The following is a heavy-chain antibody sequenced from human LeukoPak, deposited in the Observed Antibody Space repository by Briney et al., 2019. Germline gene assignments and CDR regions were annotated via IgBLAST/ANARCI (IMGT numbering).Heavy chain of an antibody. Sequence: PSETLSLTCTVSGGSISSYYWSWIRQPAGKGLEWIGRIYTSGSTNYNPSLKSRVTISVDTSKNQFSLKLSSVTAADTAVYYCARLLRFTVTTTSVYYYYGMDVWGQGTTVTVSS. CDR1: GGSISSYY. CDR3: ARLLRFTVTTTSVYYYYGMDV. CDR2: IYTSGST. J-gene: IGHJ6*02. D-gene: IGHD4-17*01. V-gene: IGHV4-4*07.